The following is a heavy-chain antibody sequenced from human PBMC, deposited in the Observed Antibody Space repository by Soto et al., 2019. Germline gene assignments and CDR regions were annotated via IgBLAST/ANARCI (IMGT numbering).Heavy chain of an antibody. Sequence: SETLSLTCTVSGGSISSGDYYWSWIRQPPGKGLEWIGYIYYSGSTYYNPSLKSRVTISVGTSKNQFSLKLSSVTAADTAVYYCARGNVLMVYVFDYWGQGTLVTVSS. V-gene: IGHV4-30-4*01. CDR2: IYYSGST. J-gene: IGHJ4*02. CDR3: ARGNVLMVYVFDY. CDR1: GGSISSGDYY. D-gene: IGHD2-8*01.